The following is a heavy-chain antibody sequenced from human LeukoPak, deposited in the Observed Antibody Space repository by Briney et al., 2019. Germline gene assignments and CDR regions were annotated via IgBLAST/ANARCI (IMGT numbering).Heavy chain of an antibody. CDR3: ARDDFSSGWSLFDY. J-gene: IGHJ4*02. CDR2: ISSSSSYT. CDR1: GFTLSDYY. V-gene: IGHV3-11*06. D-gene: IGHD6-19*01. Sequence: NPGGSLRLSCAASGFTLSDYYMSWISQAPGKGLEWVSYISSSSSYTNYADSVKGRFTISRDNAKNSLYLQMNSLRAEDTAVYYCARDDFSSGWSLFDYWGQATLVTVSS.